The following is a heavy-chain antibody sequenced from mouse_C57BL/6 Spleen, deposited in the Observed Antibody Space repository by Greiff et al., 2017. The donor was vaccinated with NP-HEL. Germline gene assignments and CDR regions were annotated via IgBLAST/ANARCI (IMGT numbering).Heavy chain of an antibody. CDR2: IYPGSGST. CDR3: ARSSSGSQRGFAY. CDR1: GYTFTSYW. J-gene: IGHJ3*01. V-gene: IGHV1-55*01. Sequence: QVQLQQPGAELVKPGASVKMSCKASGYTFTSYWITWVKQRPGQGLEWIGDIYPGSGSTNYNEKFKSKATLTVDTSSSTAYMQLSSLTSEDSAVYYCARSSSGSQRGFAYWGQGTLVTVSA. D-gene: IGHD3-2*02.